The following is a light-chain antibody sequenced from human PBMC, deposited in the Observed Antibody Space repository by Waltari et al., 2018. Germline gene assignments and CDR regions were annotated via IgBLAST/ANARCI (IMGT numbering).Light chain of an antibody. J-gene: IGLJ3*02. V-gene: IGLV3-1*01. CDR2: HDT. CDR3: QALGTGAWV. Sequence: SYQQKPGQSPLLVIYHDTKRPAEIPERFSDSKSANAATLTITGTQAIDEADYYCQALGTGAWVFGGGTKLTVL.